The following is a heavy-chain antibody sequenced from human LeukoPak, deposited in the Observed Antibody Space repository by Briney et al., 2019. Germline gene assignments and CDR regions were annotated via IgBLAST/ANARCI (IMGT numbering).Heavy chain of an antibody. CDR1: GFTFSSYS. J-gene: IGHJ4*02. Sequence: GGSLRLSCAASGFTFSSYSMTWVRQAPGKGLEWVSSISSSSSYIYYADSVKGRFTISRDNAKNSLYLQMNSLRAEDTAVYYCARWSGELSAVDYWGQGTLVTVSS. CDR2: ISSSSSYI. V-gene: IGHV3-21*01. D-gene: IGHD3-10*01. CDR3: ARWSGELSAVDY.